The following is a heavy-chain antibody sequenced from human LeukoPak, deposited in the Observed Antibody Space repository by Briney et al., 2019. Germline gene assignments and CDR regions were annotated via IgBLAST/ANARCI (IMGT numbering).Heavy chain of an antibody. V-gene: IGHV3-7*01. J-gene: IGHJ3*02. CDR3: ARPIYSSSWDAFKI. CDR1: GFTFSSYW. Sequence: PGGSLRLSCAASGFTFSSYWMSWVRQAPGKGLECVANINQGGSKVYYVDSVKGRFTISRDKAKKSLYLQMNSLRAEDTAVYYCARPIYSSSWDAFKIWGQGTMVTVSS. CDR2: INQGGSKV. D-gene: IGHD6-13*01.